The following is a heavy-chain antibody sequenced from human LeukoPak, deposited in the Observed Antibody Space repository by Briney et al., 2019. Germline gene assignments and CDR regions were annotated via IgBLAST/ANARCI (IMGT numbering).Heavy chain of an antibody. CDR3: ARGGEVVYDY. Sequence: PGGSLRLSCAASGFTFSSYSMNWVRQAPGKGLEWVAVISYDGSNKYYADSVKGRFTISRDNSKNTLYLQMNSLRAEDTAVYYCARGGEVVYDYWGQGTLVTVSS. D-gene: IGHD5/OR15-5a*01. V-gene: IGHV3-30*03. CDR2: ISYDGSNK. J-gene: IGHJ4*02. CDR1: GFTFSSYS.